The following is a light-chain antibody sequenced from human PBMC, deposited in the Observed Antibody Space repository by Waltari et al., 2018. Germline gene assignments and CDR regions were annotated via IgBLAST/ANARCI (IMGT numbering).Light chain of an antibody. J-gene: IGLJ1*01. Sequence: QSALTQPASVSGSPGQSITISCTGTSSDVGGYNYVSWYQLHPGKATKLLSYEVSNRPSGVSNLFSGSKSGNTASLTISGLQAEDEADYDCSSYTSSSTLYVFGTGTKVTVL. CDR2: EVS. CDR1: SSDVGGYNY. CDR3: SSYTSSSTLYV. V-gene: IGLV2-14*01.